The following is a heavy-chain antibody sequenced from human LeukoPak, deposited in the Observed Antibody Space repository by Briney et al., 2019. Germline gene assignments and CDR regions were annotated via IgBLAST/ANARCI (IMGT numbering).Heavy chain of an antibody. V-gene: IGHV3-23*01. CDR1: GFTFSSYA. CDR2: ISGSAYST. D-gene: IGHD3-22*01. J-gene: IGHJ3*02. CDR3: ARNTSGFKLGDAFDI. Sequence: GGSLRLSCSASGFTFSSYAMTWVRQAPGKGLEWISAISGSAYSTSYADSVKGRFTISRDNSKNTLYLQMNSLRAEDTAIYYCARNTSGFKLGDAFDIWGQGTMVTVPS.